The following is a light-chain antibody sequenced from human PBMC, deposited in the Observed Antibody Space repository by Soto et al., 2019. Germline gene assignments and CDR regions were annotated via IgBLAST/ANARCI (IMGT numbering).Light chain of an antibody. CDR3: QQYNNWPPPLT. CDR2: GAS. J-gene: IGKJ4*01. Sequence: EIVMTQSPATLSVSPGERATLSCRASQSVSSTLAWYQQKPGQAPRLLLYGASTRATGIPARVSGSGSGTEFTLTISSLPSEAFAVYYCQQYNNWPPPLTFGGGTKVEIK. V-gene: IGKV3-15*01. CDR1: QSVSST.